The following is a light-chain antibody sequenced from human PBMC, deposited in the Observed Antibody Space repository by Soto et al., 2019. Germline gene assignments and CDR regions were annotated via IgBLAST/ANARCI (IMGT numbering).Light chain of an antibody. J-gene: IGLJ2*01. CDR3: GSPGV. V-gene: IGLV2-23*02. Sequence: QSALAQPASVSGSPGQSITISCTGTTNDVGSYSLVSWYQQHPGKVPKLIIYEVSKRPSGISNRFSGSKSGNTASLSISGIQAEDEADYYGGSPGVFGGGTKLTVL. CDR1: TNDVGSYSL. CDR2: EVS.